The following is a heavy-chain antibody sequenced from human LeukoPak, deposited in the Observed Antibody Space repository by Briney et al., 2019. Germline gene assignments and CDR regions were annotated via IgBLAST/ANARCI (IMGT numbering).Heavy chain of an antibody. V-gene: IGHV3-72*01. CDR3: VRGHDSFDY. CDR2: SRNKDHRYST. J-gene: IGHJ4*02. CDR1: GFTFSDHY. Sequence: GGSLRLSCAVSGFTFSDHYMDWVRQAAGKGLERVGRSRNKDHRYSTEYAASVKGRFTISRDESKNSLYLQMNSLKIEDTAIYYCVRGHDSFDYWGQGTLVTVSS. D-gene: IGHD3-3*01.